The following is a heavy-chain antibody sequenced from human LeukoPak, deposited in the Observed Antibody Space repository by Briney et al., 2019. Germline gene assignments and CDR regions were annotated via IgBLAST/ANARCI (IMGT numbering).Heavy chain of an antibody. CDR3: ARDYVVVVPAATTDYYYYYMDV. Sequence: SETLSLTCTVSGGSISSYYWSWIRQPAGKGLEWIGRIYTSGSTNYNPSLKSRVTMSVDTSKNQFSLKLSSVTAADTAVYYCARDYVVVVPAATTDYYYYYMDVWGKGTTVTVSS. V-gene: IGHV4-4*07. CDR2: IYTSGST. CDR1: GGSISSYY. D-gene: IGHD2-2*01. J-gene: IGHJ6*03.